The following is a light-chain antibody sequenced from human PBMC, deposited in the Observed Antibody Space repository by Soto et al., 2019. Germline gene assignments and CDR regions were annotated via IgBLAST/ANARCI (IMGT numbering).Light chain of an antibody. Sequence: EIVLTQSPGTLSLSPGERATLSCRASQSVRTTYLAWYQQKFGQAPRLLIYGASNRATGIPHRFSGSGSRTDFTLTISSLEPEDFAVYYCQQYGSPPPVTFGGGTKVDIK. J-gene: IGKJ4*01. CDR1: QSVRTTY. V-gene: IGKV3-20*01. CDR2: GAS. CDR3: QQYGSPPPVT.